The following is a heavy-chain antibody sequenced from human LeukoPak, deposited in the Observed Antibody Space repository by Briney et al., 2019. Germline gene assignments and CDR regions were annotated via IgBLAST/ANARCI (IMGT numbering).Heavy chain of an antibody. J-gene: IGHJ4*02. Sequence: SETLSLTCTVSGYSISSGYYWGWIRQPPGKGLEWIGYIFYTGSTNYNPSLKSRVTISVDTSKNQFSLKLSSVTAADTAVYYCARASSGWYSHLGYWGQGTLVTVSS. CDR2: IFYTGST. CDR3: ARASSGWYSHLGY. CDR1: GYSISSGYY. D-gene: IGHD6-19*01. V-gene: IGHV4-61*01.